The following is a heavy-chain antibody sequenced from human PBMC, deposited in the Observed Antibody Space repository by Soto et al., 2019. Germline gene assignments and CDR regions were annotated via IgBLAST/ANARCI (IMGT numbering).Heavy chain of an antibody. Sequence: GSGPTLVNPTQTLTLTCTFSGFSLSASGVAVGWIRQSPGKALECLAFIYWHDDKRYIPSLERRLTITKDTSKNQVVLTMTNMDPVDTGTYYWAHFSSMMNTGYFDYWGPGTLVTVSS. J-gene: IGHJ4*02. CDR1: GFSLSASGVA. V-gene: IGHV2-5*01. CDR2: IYWHDDK. CDR3: AHFSSMMNTGYFDY. D-gene: IGHD3-16*01.